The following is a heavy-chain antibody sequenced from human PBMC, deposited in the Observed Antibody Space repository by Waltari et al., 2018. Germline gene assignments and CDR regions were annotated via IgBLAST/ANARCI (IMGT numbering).Heavy chain of an antibody. CDR1: GYTFSNYY. V-gene: IGHV1-46*01. CDR2: INTAAGTT. Sequence: QVRLVQSGAEVKKPGASLKVSCEASGYTFSNYYVHWGRQSPGQGLEWMGMINTAAGTTNYAPKFRGRVTMTRDTSTSTVYLDLSSLRSEDTAVYFCAREPPGATKGFDYWGQGTLVIVSS. D-gene: IGHD1-26*01. CDR3: AREPPGATKGFDY. J-gene: IGHJ4*02.